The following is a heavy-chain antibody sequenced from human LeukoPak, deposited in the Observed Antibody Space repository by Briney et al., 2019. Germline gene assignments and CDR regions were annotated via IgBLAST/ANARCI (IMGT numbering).Heavy chain of an antibody. CDR1: GGTFSSYA. CDR2: IIPIVGAA. V-gene: IGHV1-69*05. J-gene: IGHJ4*02. CDR3: ARHTYYYDSSGYSIDY. D-gene: IGHD3-22*01. Sequence: SVKVSCKASGGTFSSYAISWVRQAPGQGLEWMGRIIPIVGAANYAQKFQGRVTITTDESTSTAYMELSRMRSEDKAVYYCARHTYYYDSSGYSIDYWGQGTLVTVSS.